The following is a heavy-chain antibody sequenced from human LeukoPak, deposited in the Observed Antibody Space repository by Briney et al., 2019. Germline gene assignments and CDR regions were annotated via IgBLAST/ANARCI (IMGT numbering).Heavy chain of an antibody. CDR2: ISGSGGST. Sequence: GGSLRLSCAASGFTFSTYGIHWVRQAPGKGLEWVSAISGSGGSTYYADSVKGRFTISRDNSKNTLYLQMNSLRAEDTAVYYCAKGAALIDYWGQGTLVTVSS. D-gene: IGHD6-25*01. CDR3: AKGAALIDY. J-gene: IGHJ4*02. V-gene: IGHV3-23*01. CDR1: GFTFSTYG.